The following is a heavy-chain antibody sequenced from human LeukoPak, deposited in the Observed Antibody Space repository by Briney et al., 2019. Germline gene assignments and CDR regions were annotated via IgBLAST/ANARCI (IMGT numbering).Heavy chain of an antibody. V-gene: IGHV3-73*01. CDR2: IRNKAHNYAT. J-gene: IGHJ4*02. CDR3: TRHVGGDYVFDY. CDR1: GFIFSGSA. D-gene: IGHD4-17*01. Sequence: PGGSLRLSCAASGFIFSGSAMHSVRQASGKGPEWVGHIRNKAHNYATAYAASVKGRFTISRDDSKNTAYLQMNRLKSEDTAVYYCTRHVGGDYVFDYWGQGTLVTVSS.